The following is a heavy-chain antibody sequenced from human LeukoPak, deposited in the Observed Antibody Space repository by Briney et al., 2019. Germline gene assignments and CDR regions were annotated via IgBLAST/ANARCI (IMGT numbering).Heavy chain of an antibody. CDR2: ISGSGDST. D-gene: IGHD1-26*01. Sequence: SGGSLRLSCAASGFTFSTYGMSWVRQAPGKGLEWVSAISGSGDSTYYADSVKDRFTISRDNAKNSLYLQMNSLRAEGTAVYYCARAGSGRSPDWFDPWGQGTLVTVSS. V-gene: IGHV3-23*01. J-gene: IGHJ5*02. CDR1: GFTFSTYG. CDR3: ARAGSGRSPDWFDP.